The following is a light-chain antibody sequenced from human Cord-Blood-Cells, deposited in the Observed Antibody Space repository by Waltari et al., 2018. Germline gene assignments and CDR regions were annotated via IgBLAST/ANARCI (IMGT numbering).Light chain of an antibody. J-gene: IGLJ1*01. V-gene: IGLV1-47*01. Sequence: QSVLTQPPSASGTPGPRVTISCSGSSSTLGSNYVYWYQQLPGTAPKLFIYRNNQRPSGVPDRFSGSKSGTSASLAISGLRSEDEADYYCAAWDDSLSGLYVFGTGTKVTVL. CDR3: AAWDDSLSGLYV. CDR1: SSTLGSNY. CDR2: RNN.